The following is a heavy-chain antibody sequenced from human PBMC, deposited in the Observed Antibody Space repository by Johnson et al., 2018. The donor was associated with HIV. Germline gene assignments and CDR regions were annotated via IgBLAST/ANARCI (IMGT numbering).Heavy chain of an antibody. Sequence: QVQLVESGGGVVQPGRSLRLSCAASGFTFSTYAMNWVRQAPGKGLEWVALISYDGSNKYYADSVKGRFTISRDNSKNTRYLQMNSLRAEDTAVYCCARQTLSAFDIWGQGTMVTVSS. CDR2: ISYDGSNK. CDR1: GFTFSTYA. CDR3: ARQTLSAFDI. V-gene: IGHV3-30-3*01. J-gene: IGHJ3*02.